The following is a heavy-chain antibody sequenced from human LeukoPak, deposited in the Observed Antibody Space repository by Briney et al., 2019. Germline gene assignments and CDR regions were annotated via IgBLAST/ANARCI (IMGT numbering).Heavy chain of an antibody. CDR1: GITFSRNS. V-gene: IGHV3-21*01. Sequence: GGSLRLSCAASGITFSRNSMNWVRQAPGKGLEWVSSMSSSGSHIYYADSVKGRFTISRDNAKNSLYLQMNSLRAEDTAVYYCARVYRFGSSGYDYWGQGTLVTVSS. D-gene: IGHD6-19*01. CDR2: MSSSGSHI. J-gene: IGHJ4*02. CDR3: ARVYRFGSSGYDY.